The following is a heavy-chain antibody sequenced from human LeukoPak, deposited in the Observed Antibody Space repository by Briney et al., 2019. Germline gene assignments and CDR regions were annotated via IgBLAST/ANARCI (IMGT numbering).Heavy chain of an antibody. Sequence: SETLSLTCAVYGGSFSGYYWSWIRQPPGKGLEWIGEINHSGSTNYNPSLKSRVTISVDTSKNQFSLKLSSVTAADTAVYYCARPYYDYVWGSYRKNNWFDPWGQGTLVTVSS. CDR1: GGSFSGYY. CDR2: INHSGST. CDR3: ARPYYDYVWGSYRKNNWFDP. V-gene: IGHV4-34*01. J-gene: IGHJ5*02. D-gene: IGHD3-16*02.